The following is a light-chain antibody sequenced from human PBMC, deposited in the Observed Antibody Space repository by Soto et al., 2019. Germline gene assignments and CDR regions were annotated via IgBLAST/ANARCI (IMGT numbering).Light chain of an antibody. Sequence: IVMTQTPLSLSVTPGQSASISCKSSQSLLHSDGQTYLYWYLQKPGQSPRLLIYEASNRFSGVPDRCSGSGSGTEFALKISRVEAEDVGVYFCMKNFYLYTFGQGTKLEI. V-gene: IGKV2D-29*02. CDR3: MKNFYLYT. CDR1: QSLLHSDGQTY. CDR2: EAS. J-gene: IGKJ2*01.